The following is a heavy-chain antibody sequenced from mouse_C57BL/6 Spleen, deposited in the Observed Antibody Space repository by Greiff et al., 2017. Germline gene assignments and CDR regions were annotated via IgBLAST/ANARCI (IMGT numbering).Heavy chain of an antibody. CDR3: ARHSNLYYFDY. CDR1: GFTFSSYT. CDR2: ISGGGGNT. Sequence: RLVESGGGLVKPGGSLKLSCAASGFTFSSYTMSWVRQTPEKRLEWVATISGGGGNTYYPDSVKGRFTISRDNAKNTLYLQMSSLRSEDTALYYCARHSNLYYFDYWGQGTTLTVSS. J-gene: IGHJ2*01. V-gene: IGHV5-9*01. D-gene: IGHD2-5*01.